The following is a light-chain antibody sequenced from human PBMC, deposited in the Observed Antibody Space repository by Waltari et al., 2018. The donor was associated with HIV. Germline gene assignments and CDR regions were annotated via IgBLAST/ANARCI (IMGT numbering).Light chain of an antibody. V-gene: IGKV3-15*01. CDR2: GAS. J-gene: IGKJ1*01. Sequence: EIVMTKSQAPLSVAPGERATIPCRDSPTVSSNRAWYKPKRGQAPRLLLHGASSRATGVPARFSGSGSGTEFTLTISSLQSGDFAVYYCQQYYKWPRTFGQGTKVEIK. CDR3: QQYYKWPRT. CDR1: PTVSSN.